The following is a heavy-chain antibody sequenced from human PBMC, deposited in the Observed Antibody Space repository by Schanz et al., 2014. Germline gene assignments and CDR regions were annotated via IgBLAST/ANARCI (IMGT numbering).Heavy chain of an antibody. V-gene: IGHV3-30*03. J-gene: IGHJ4*02. CDR3: ARSRSGFYFDY. D-gene: IGHD1-26*01. Sequence: VQLVESGGGLVQPGGSLRLSCAASGFTFSSNSMNWVRQAPGKGLEWVALVSSDGNNDYYTDSVKGRFTISRDNAKNSLYLQMNSLRAEDTAVYYCARSRSGFYFDYWGQGTLVTVSS. CDR1: GFTFSSNS. CDR2: VSSDGNND.